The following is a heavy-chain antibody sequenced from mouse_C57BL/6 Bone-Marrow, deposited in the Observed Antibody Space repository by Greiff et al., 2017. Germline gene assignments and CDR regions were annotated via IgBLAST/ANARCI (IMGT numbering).Heavy chain of an antibody. Sequence: VQLQQPGAELVRPGSSVKLSCKASGYTFTSYWMHWVKQRPIQGLEWIGNIDPSGSETHYNQKFKDKATLTVDKSSSTAYMQLSSLTSVASAVYYCARDCYGSSSHWYFDVWGTGTTVTVS. J-gene: IGHJ1*03. CDR3: ARDCYGSSSHWYFDV. CDR2: IDPSGSET. V-gene: IGHV1-52*01. CDR1: GYTFTSYW. D-gene: IGHD1-1*01.